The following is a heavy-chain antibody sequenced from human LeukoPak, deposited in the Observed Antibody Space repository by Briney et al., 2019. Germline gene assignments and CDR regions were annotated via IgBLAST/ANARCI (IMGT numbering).Heavy chain of an antibody. V-gene: IGHV1-2*02. J-gene: IGHJ3*01. CDR3: ARDVMGIVVVPAAISV. CDR2: INPNSGGT. CDR1: GYTFTGYY. Sequence: EASVKVSCKASGYTFTGYYMHWARQAPGQGLEWTGWINPNSGGTNYAQKFQGRVTMTRDTSISTAYMELSRLRSDDTAVYYCARDVMGIVVVPAAISVWGQGTMVTVSS. D-gene: IGHD2-2*03.